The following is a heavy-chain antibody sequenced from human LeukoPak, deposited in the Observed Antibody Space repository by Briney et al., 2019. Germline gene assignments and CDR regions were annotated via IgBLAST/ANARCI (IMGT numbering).Heavy chain of an antibody. D-gene: IGHD3-22*01. Sequence: GASVKVSCKASGYTFTDYYMHWVRQAPGQGLEWMGWINPSSGGTNYAQKFQGRVTVTRDTSISTAYMGLSRLRSDDTAVYYCARAGVWDYSDSSGYHNAAFDIWGQGTMVTVSS. CDR3: ARAGVWDYSDSSGYHNAAFDI. V-gene: IGHV1-2*02. J-gene: IGHJ3*02. CDR2: INPSSGGT. CDR1: GYTFTDYY.